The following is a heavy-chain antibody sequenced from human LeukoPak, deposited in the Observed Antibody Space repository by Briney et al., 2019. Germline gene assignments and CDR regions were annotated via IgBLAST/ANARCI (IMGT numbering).Heavy chain of an antibody. CDR1: GFTFSSYA. Sequence: GGSLRLSCAASGFTFSSYAMNWVRQAPGKGLEWVSIIFGNGDTTYYADSVKGRFTVSRDNSKDTLYLQMNDLRPDDTAIYYCAKRNTMVRGGPCFDYWGQGLLVTVSS. V-gene: IGHV3-23*01. D-gene: IGHD3-10*01. CDR3: AKRNTMVRGGPCFDY. CDR2: IFGNGDTT. J-gene: IGHJ4*02.